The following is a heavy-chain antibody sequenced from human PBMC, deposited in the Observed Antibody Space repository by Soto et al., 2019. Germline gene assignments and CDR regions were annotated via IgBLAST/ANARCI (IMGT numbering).Heavy chain of an antibody. V-gene: IGHV4-59*01. Sequence: PSETLSLTCTVSAASFSKYYWTWIRQPPGKGLEWIGYIYFNGNTKHNPSLEGRLTISIDTSKKEFSLKLTSVTAADAAVYYCASVTFGGIVLAHWGQGTLVTVSS. CDR3: ASVTFGGIVLAH. CDR2: IYFNGNT. CDR1: AASFSKYY. D-gene: IGHD3-16*01. J-gene: IGHJ4*02.